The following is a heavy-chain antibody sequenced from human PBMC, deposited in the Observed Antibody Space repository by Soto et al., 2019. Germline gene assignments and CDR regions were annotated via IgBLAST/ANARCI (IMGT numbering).Heavy chain of an antibody. CDR1: GGSVSSGSYY. CDR2: IYYSGST. D-gene: IGHD6-13*01. Sequence: SETRSLTCTVSGGSVSSGSYYWSWIRQPPGKGLEWIGYIYYSGSTNYNPSLKSRVTISVDTSKNQFSLKLSSVTAADTAVYYCARDTELIAAAGTVNWFDPWGQGTLVTVSS. V-gene: IGHV4-61*01. J-gene: IGHJ5*02. CDR3: ARDTELIAAAGTVNWFDP.